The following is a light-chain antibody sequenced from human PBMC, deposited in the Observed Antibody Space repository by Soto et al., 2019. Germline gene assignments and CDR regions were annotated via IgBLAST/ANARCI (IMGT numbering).Light chain of an antibody. Sequence: SYELTQPLSVSVAPGQTARITCGGNNIGSKNVHWYQQKPGQAPVLVIYRDSNRPSGIPERFSGSNSGNTATLTISRAQAGDESDYYCQVWDSSVVFGTGTKLTVL. CDR2: RDS. J-gene: IGLJ2*01. V-gene: IGLV3-9*01. CDR1: NIGSKN. CDR3: QVWDSSVV.